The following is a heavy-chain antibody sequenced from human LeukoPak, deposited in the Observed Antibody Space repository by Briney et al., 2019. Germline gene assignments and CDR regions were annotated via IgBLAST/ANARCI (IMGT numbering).Heavy chain of an antibody. D-gene: IGHD6-13*01. CDR1: GYTFTSYR. CDR3: ARVYRSSLTGYMDV. J-gene: IGHJ6*03. V-gene: IGHV1-18*01. Sequence: ASVKLSCKASGYTFTSYRISCVRQAPAQGLQWMGWISAYNGNTNYTQNLQSRVTMTTDTSTNTAYMELRSLRSEDTAVYYCARVYRSSLTGYMDVWGKGTTVNISS. CDR2: ISAYNGNT.